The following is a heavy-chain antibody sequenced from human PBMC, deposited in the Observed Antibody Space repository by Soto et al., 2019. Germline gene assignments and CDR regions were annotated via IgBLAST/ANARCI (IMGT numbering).Heavy chain of an antibody. V-gene: IGHV3-30*03. CDR1: GFTFNSYG. CDR2: ISYDSTKT. Sequence: QVQLVESGGGVVQPGTSLRLSCAASGFTFNSYGMHWVRQGPGNGLEWLAFISYDSTKTYYADSVKGRFTISRDNSNSAMYIQMTSLTGEDTAVYYCARTRSAYSDFHCCTLDVWGQGTTVTVSS. D-gene: IGHD2-21*01. J-gene: IGHJ6*02. CDR3: ARTRSAYSDFHCCTLDV.